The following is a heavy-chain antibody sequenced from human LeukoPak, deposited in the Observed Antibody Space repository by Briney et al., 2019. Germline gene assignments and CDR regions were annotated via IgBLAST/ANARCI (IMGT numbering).Heavy chain of an antibody. Sequence: PGGSLRLSCAASGFTVSDYCMNWVRQAPGKGLEWVSFIGDSGATFYAESVKGRFTISRDNSKNTIYLQMNRLRVEDTCVYFCARDRAVTQVWVEFDSWGQGTQVTVSS. V-gene: IGHV3-66*03. D-gene: IGHD3-16*01. CDR1: GFTVSDYC. CDR3: ARDRAVTQVWVEFDS. J-gene: IGHJ5*01. CDR2: IGDSGAT.